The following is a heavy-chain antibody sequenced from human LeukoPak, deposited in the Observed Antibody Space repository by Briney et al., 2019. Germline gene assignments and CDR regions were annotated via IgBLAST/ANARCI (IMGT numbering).Heavy chain of an antibody. J-gene: IGHJ5*02. CDR2: INPNSGGT. V-gene: IGHV1-2*02. Sequence: ASVKVSCKTSGYSFTDYYMHWVRQAPGQGLEWMGWINPNSGGTSSAQKFQGRVTMTRDTSITTVYMEVSWLTPDDTAIYYCARADRLHGGPYLIGPWGQGTLVTVSS. D-gene: IGHD2-21*01. CDR3: ARADRLHGGPYLIGP. CDR1: GYSFTDYY.